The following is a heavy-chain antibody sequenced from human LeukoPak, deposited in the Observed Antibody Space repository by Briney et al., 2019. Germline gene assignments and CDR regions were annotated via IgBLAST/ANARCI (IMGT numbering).Heavy chain of an antibody. CDR2: FDPEDGET. CDR1: GYTLTELS. V-gene: IGHV1-24*01. D-gene: IGHD3-16*02. Sequence: ASVKVSCKVSGYTLTELSMHWVRQAPGKGLEWMGGFDPEDGETIYAQKFQGRVTMTEDTSTDTAYMELSSLGSEDTAVYYCATGRIMITFGGVIVIPPLGYWGQGTLVTVSS. J-gene: IGHJ4*02. CDR3: ATGRIMITFGGVIVIPPLGY.